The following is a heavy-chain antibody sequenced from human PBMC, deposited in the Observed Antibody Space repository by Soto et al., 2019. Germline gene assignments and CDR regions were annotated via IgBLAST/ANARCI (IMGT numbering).Heavy chain of an antibody. Sequence: GGPLRLSCAASGFTFRNAWMSWVRQAPGKGLEWVGRIKSKTDGGTTDYAAPVKGRSTISRDDSKNTLYLQMNSLKTEDTAVYYCTTRPFGELFHYYYTDVWGKGTTVTVSS. CDR3: TTRPFGELFHYYYTDV. D-gene: IGHD3-10*01. V-gene: IGHV3-15*01. J-gene: IGHJ6*03. CDR1: GFTFRNAW. CDR2: IKSKTDGGTT.